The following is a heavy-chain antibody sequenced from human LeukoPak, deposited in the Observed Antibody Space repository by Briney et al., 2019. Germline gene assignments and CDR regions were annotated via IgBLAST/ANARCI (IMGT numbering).Heavy chain of an antibody. D-gene: IGHD3-10*01. CDR2: MYSGGST. V-gene: IGHV3-66*01. CDR3: ARESGGGVLGYFDL. J-gene: IGHJ2*01. CDR1: GVTVSSSY. Sequence: GGSLRLSCAVSGVTVSSSYMNWVRQAPGKGLEWVSVMYSGGSTYYSDSVRGRFTISRDSSKNMLFLQMNSLKTEDTAVYYCARESGGGVLGYFDLWGRGTLVSVSS.